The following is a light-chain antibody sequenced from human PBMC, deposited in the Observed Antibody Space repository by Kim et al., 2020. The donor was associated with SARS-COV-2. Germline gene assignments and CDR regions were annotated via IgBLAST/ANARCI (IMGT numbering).Light chain of an antibody. CDR3: QVWESGSDHYV. CDR1: NIGGKS. V-gene: IGLV3-21*01. J-gene: IGLJ1*01. CDR2: YDS. Sequence: PGKAARITCCRNNIGGKSVYLDRQEAGEAPVLVIYYDSDRPSGSPERFTGSNSGNTATLTISRVEDGDEAGYYCQVWESGSDHYVFGTGTKVTVL.